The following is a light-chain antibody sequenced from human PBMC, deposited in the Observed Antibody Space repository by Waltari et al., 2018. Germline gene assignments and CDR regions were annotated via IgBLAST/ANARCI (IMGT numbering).Light chain of an antibody. Sequence: DIQLTQSPSFLSASVGDRVVITCRASQDINSYLAWYQQKPGKAPTLLIYAGSTLKNGVPSRFSGSGSGTELTLTISSLQPEDFATYYCQQVNSYPITFGQGTRLDNK. CDR1: QDINSY. CDR3: QQVNSYPIT. CDR2: AGS. J-gene: IGKJ5*01. V-gene: IGKV1-9*01.